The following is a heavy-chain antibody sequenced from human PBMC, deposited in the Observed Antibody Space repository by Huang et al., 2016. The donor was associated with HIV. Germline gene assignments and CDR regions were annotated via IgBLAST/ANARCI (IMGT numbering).Heavy chain of an antibody. CDR3: ARQWTILEWLLGLDV. CDR2: VKDRGAT. J-gene: IGHJ6*02. V-gene: IGHV4-34*02. D-gene: IGHD3-3*01. Sequence: QMQLQQRGVGLLKPSETLSLTCGVSGGSFTGNYLTWIRQAPGKGLEWIGEVKDRGATNYIPSINGRVTISRDKSNRELSLNLRSVTAADTAVYYCARQWTILEWLLGLDVWGQGTTVIVSS. CDR1: GGSFTGNY.